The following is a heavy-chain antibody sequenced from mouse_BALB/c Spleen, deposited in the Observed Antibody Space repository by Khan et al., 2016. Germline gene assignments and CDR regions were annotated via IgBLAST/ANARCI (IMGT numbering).Heavy chain of an antibody. CDR1: GYAFTTYN. D-gene: IGHD2-1*01. CDR3: ARWDGNYVPFAY. V-gene: IGHV1S135*01. CDR2: IDPYNGVS. J-gene: IGHJ3*01. Sequence: VQLKQSGPELVKPGASVKVSCKGSGYAFTTYNMYWVKQSYGKSLEWIGYIDPYNGVSSYNQKLKDKATLTVDESSSTAYMHLNSLTSEDSAVYYCARWDGNYVPFAYWGQGTLVTVSA.